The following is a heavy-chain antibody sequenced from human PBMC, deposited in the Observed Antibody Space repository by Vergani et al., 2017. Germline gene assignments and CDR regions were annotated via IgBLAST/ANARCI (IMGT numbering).Heavy chain of an antibody. J-gene: IGHJ6*02. CDR1: GFTFSDFS. Sequence: VQLVESGGGLVKPGVSLRLSCAASGFTFSDFSMSWARQAPGKGLEWVAFIGSSGPYINYADSVKGRFIISRDNTNNSLFLQLRSLRAEDAAVYYCARDCTSGGCPDNYGMDVWGQGATVTVSS. V-gene: IGHV3-21*06. D-gene: IGHD2-8*01. CDR2: IGSSGPYI. CDR3: ARDCTSGGCPDNYGMDV.